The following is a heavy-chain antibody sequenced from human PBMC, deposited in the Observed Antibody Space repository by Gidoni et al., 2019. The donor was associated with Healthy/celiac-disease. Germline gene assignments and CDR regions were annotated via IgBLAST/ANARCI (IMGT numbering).Heavy chain of an antibody. J-gene: IGHJ3*02. CDR1: GFTFSGSA. D-gene: IGHD3-3*01. Sequence: EVQLVESGGGLVQPGGSLKLSCAASGFTFSGSAMHWVRQASGKGLEWVGRIRSKANSYATAYAASVKGRFTISRDDSKNTAYLQMNSLKTEDTAVYYCTRLLTAPYFGVPKIDAFDIWGQGTMVTVSS. CDR3: TRLLTAPYFGVPKIDAFDI. CDR2: IRSKANSYAT. V-gene: IGHV3-73*02.